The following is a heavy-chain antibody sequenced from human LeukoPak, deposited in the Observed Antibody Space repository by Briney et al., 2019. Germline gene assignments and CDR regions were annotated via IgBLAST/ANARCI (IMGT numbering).Heavy chain of an antibody. J-gene: IGHJ3*02. CDR1: GYTFTSYG. CDR3: ARDSFDWLLYDAFDI. CDR2: ISTYNGNT. V-gene: IGHV1-18*01. Sequence: ASVKVSCKASGYTFTSYGISWVRQAPGQGLEWMGWISTYNGNTNYPQKLQGRVTMTTDTSTSTAYKELRSLRSDDTAVYYCARDSFDWLLYDAFDIWGQGTMVTVSS. D-gene: IGHD3-9*01.